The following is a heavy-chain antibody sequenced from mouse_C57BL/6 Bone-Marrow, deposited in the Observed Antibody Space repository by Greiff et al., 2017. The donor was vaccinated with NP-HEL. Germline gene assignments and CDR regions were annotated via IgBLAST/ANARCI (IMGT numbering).Heavy chain of an antibody. V-gene: IGHV1-85*01. J-gene: IGHJ3*01. Sequence: QVQLQQSGPELVKPGASVKLSCKASGYTFTSYDINWVKQRPGQGLEWIGWIYPRDGSTKYNEKFKGKATLTVNTSSSTAYMELHSLTSEDSAVYFCARVGIYYDYFPFAYWGQGTLVTVSA. CDR3: ARVGIYYDYFPFAY. CDR2: IYPRDGST. D-gene: IGHD2-4*01. CDR1: GYTFTSYD.